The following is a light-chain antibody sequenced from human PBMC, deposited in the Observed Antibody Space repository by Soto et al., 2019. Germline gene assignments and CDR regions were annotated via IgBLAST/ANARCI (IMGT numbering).Light chain of an antibody. CDR1: QSISSW. Sequence: DMQMTQSPSTLSASVGDRVTITCRASQSISSWLAWYQQKPGKAPKLLIYKASSLESGVPSRFSGSGSGTEFTLTISSLQPEDFATYYCQQYSTSYRTFGQGTRVEIK. J-gene: IGKJ1*01. CDR2: KAS. CDR3: QQYSTSYRT. V-gene: IGKV1-5*03.